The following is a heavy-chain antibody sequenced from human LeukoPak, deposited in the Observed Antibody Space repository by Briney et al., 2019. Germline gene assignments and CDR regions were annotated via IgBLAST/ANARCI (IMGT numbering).Heavy chain of an antibody. D-gene: IGHD5-24*01. CDR1: GFTFDDYA. Sequence: GGSLRLSCAASGFTFDDYAMHWVRQAPGKGLEWVSGISWNSGSIGYADSVKGRFTISRDNAKNSLYLQMNSLRAEDTALYYCAKDGGDGYNWDHYYGMDVWGQGTTVTVSS. V-gene: IGHV3-9*01. J-gene: IGHJ6*02. CDR2: ISWNSGSI. CDR3: AKDGGDGYNWDHYYGMDV.